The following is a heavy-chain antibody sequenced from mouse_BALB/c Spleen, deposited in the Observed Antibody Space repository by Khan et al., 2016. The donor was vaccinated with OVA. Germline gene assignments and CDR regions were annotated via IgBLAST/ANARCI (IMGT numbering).Heavy chain of an antibody. D-gene: IGHD4-1*01. V-gene: IGHV5-6*01. CDR1: GFTFSSYS. CDR3: ASHLTGSFVY. Sequence: VQLKESGGDLVKPGGSLKLSCAASGFTFSSYSMSWVRQTPDKRLEWVTTISSVGDYTYYPDCVKGRFTISRDNAKNTLYLQMSSLKYEDTAMYYGASHLTGSFVYWGQGTLVTVSA. J-gene: IGHJ3*01. CDR2: ISSVGDYT.